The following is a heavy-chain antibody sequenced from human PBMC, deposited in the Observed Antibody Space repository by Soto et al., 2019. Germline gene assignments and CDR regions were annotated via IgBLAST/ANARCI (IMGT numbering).Heavy chain of an antibody. CDR2: IYSDGST. CDR1: GGSISSYY. Sequence: PSETLSLTCTVSGGSISSYYWSWIRQPAGKGLEWIGRIYSDGSTAYKSSLKSRVTMSVDTSKNQFSLRLSFVTAADTAVYYCARRVLAAAGDYYDSWGQGTLVTVSS. J-gene: IGHJ4*02. D-gene: IGHD6-13*01. CDR3: ARRVLAAAGDYYDS. V-gene: IGHV4-4*07.